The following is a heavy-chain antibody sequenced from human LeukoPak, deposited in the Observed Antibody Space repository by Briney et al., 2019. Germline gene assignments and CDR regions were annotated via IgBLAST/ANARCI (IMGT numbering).Heavy chain of an antibody. D-gene: IGHD2-21*02. Sequence: PSQTLSLTCTVSGGSISSGSYDWGWIRQPDGKGLEWIVRIYTSGSTKYNRCLKSRFTISVDTAKNKFSLKLSSVTAADTAVYYCARTYICGGDCYSFDYWGQGTLVTVSS. CDR3: ARTYICGGDCYSFDY. J-gene: IGHJ4*02. CDR1: GGSISSGSYD. CDR2: IYTSGST. V-gene: IGHV4-61*02.